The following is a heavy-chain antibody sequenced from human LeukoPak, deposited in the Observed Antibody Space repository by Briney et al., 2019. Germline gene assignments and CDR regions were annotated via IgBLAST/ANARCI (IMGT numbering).Heavy chain of an antibody. J-gene: IGHJ6*02. CDR3: ARGIGSGSYRLYYGMDV. Sequence: ASVKVSCKASGYTFTSYDINWVRQATGQGLEWMGWMNPNSGNTGYAQKFQGRVTMTRNTSISTAYMELSSLRSEDTAVYYCARGIGSGSYRLYYGMDVWSQGTTVTVSS. V-gene: IGHV1-8*01. CDR2: MNPNSGNT. D-gene: IGHD3-10*01. CDR1: GYTFTSYD.